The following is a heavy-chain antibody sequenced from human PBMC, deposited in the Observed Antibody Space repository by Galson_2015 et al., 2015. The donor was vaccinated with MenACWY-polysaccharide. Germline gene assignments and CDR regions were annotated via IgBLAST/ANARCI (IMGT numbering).Heavy chain of an antibody. CDR2: ISADGSNK. J-gene: IGHJ4*02. CDR3: ASGGYSGSGANLYYFDF. CDR1: GFTFRSHA. Sequence: SLRLSCAASGFTFRSHAMHWVRQAPGKGLEWVAVISADGSNKYYADSVKGRFTISRDNSENRLSLQVNSLRAEDTAVYYCASGGYSGSGANLYYFDFWGQGTLVTVSS. V-gene: IGHV3-30-3*01. D-gene: IGHD3-10*01.